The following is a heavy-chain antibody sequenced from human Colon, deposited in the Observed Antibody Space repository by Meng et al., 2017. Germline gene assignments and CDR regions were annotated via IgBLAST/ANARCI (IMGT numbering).Heavy chain of an antibody. V-gene: IGHV4-34*01. CDR3: ARGLRLLEWLFSWFDP. CDR2: INYSGST. D-gene: IGHD3-3*01. J-gene: IGHJ5*02. Sequence: QVQLQQWGAGRLKPPETLCPTCAVYGGSFNDDYGSWIRQSPGKGREWIGEINYSGSTNYNPSLKSRVTISVDTSENQVSLKLTSVTAADTAVYYCARGLRLLEWLFSWFDPWGQGTLVTVSS. CDR1: GGSFNDDY.